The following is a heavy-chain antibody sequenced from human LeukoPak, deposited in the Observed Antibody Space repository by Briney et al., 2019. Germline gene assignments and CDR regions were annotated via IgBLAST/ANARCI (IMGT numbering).Heavy chain of an antibody. V-gene: IGHV4-59*01. Sequence: SETLSLTCTVSGGSISSYYWSWIRQPPGKGLEWIGYIYYSGSTNYNPPLKSRVTISVDTSKNQFSLKLSSVTAADTAVYYCARVVVTYYYDSSGSFDIWGQGTMVTVSS. CDR2: IYYSGST. CDR3: ARVVVTYYYDSSGSFDI. D-gene: IGHD3-22*01. J-gene: IGHJ3*02. CDR1: GGSISSYY.